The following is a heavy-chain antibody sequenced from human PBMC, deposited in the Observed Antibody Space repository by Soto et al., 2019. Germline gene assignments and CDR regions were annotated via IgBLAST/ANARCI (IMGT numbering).Heavy chain of an antibody. CDR1: GYAFTSYT. Sequence: SVKLSWKASGYAFTSYTLRWVRQEPGQRLEWMGWINAANGDSKHSQNLQGRVTITRDTSASTGYMELSSLRSEDTAVYYCARGFCTGGSCYSGWYLDLWGRGTLVT. CDR2: INAANGDS. V-gene: IGHV1-3*01. J-gene: IGHJ2*01. CDR3: ARGFCTGGSCYSGWYLDL. D-gene: IGHD2-15*01.